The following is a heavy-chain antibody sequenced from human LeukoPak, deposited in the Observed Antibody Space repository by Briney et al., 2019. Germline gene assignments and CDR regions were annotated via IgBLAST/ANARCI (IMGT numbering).Heavy chain of an antibody. J-gene: IGHJ5*02. V-gene: IGHV4-59*01. Sequence: SETLSLTCAVYGGSFSGYYWSWIRQPPGKGLEWIGYIYYSGSTSYNPSLKSRVTISVDTSKNQFSLKLSSVTAADTAVYYCARVGRGGFDPWGQGTLVTVSS. CDR2: IYYSGST. CDR1: GGSFSGYY. D-gene: IGHD1-26*01. CDR3: ARVGRGGFDP.